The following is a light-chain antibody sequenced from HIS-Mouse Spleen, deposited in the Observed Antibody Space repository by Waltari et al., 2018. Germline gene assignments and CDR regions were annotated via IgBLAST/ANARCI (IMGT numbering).Light chain of an antibody. J-gene: IGLJ2*01. CDR2: KDS. CDR1: ALPKQY. Sequence: SYELTQPPSVSVSPGQTARITCPGDALPKQYAYWYQQKPGQAPVLVIYKDSERPSGIPGRFSGSSSGTTVTLTISGVQAEDEADYYCQSADSSGTYSVVFGGGTKLTVL. V-gene: IGLV3-25*03. CDR3: QSADSSGTYSVV.